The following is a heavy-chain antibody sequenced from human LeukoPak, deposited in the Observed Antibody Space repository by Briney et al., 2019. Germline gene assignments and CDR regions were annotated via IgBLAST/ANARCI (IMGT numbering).Heavy chain of an antibody. CDR1: GFTFSSYS. D-gene: IGHD2-2*01. V-gene: IGHV3-21*01. Sequence: GGSLRLSCAASGFTFSSYSMNWVRQAPGKGLEWVSSISSSSSYIYYADSVKGRFTISRDNAKNSLYLQINSLRAEDTAVYYCARIGYCSSTSCLDYWGQGTLVTVSS. J-gene: IGHJ4*02. CDR2: ISSSSSYI. CDR3: ARIGYCSSTSCLDY.